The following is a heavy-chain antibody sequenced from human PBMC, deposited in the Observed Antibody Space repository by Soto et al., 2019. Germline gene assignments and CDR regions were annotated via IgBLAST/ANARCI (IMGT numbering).Heavy chain of an antibody. J-gene: IGHJ6*03. CDR2: IYYSGST. D-gene: IGHD6-19*01. V-gene: IGHV4-59*01. CDR1: GGSISSYY. Sequence: SETLSLTCTVSGGSISSYYWSWIRQPPGKGLEWIGYIYYSGSTNYNPSLKSRVTISVDTSKNQFSLKLSSVTAADTAVYYCAITGRGSGWYDLEVHYYYYMDVWGKGTTVTVSS. CDR3: AITGRGSGWYDLEVHYYYYMDV.